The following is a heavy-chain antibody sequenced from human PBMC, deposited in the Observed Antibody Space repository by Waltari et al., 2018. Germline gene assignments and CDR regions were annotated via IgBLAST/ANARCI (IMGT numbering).Heavy chain of an antibody. CDR2: ISGSDNAI. Sequence: VQLVESGGGFVQPGGSLRLSCAAPGFTFRDDGMNWVRQAPGKGLEWISYISGSDNAIYDANWVRGRFTISRDNAKDSLYLQMNNLRGDDTAVYYCARGLTTLDLWGQGTLVTVSS. CDR3: ARGLTTLDL. CDR1: GFTFRDDG. V-gene: IGHV3-48*04. J-gene: IGHJ5*02.